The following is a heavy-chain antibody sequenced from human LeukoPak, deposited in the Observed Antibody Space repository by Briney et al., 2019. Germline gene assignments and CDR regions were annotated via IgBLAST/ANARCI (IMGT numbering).Heavy chain of an antibody. CDR3: ARAVAANHDAFDI. D-gene: IGHD6-19*01. CDR2: IYSGGST. Sequence: GGSLRLSCAASGFTVSSNYMSWVRQAPGEGLEWVSVIYSGGSTYYADSVKGRFTISRDNSKNTLYLQMNSLRAEDTAVYYCARAVAANHDAFDIWGQGTMVTVS. J-gene: IGHJ3*02. CDR1: GFTVSSNY. V-gene: IGHV3-53*01.